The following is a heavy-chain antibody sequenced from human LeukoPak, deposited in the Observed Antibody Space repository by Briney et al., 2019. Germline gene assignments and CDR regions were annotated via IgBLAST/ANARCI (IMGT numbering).Heavy chain of an antibody. Sequence: GGSLRLSCAASXXXXXXXXXHXVXQAXXXXXXWVAVIWYDGSNKYYADSVKGRFTISRDNSKNTLYLQMNSLRAEDTAVYYCAREAFDYFDYWGQGTLVTVSS. J-gene: IGHJ4*02. CDR2: IWYDGSNK. CDR3: AREAFDYFDY. CDR1: XXXXXXXX. V-gene: IGHV3-33*01.